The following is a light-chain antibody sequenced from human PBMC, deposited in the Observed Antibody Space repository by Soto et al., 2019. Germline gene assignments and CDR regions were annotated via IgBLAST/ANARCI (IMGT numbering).Light chain of an antibody. J-gene: IGLJ2*01. CDR1: SSDVGSYNL. V-gene: IGLV2-23*02. CDR2: EVS. Sequence: QAVVTQPASVSGSPGQSITISCTGTSSDVGSYNLVSWYQQHPGKAPKLMIYEVSKRPSGVSNRFSGSKSGNTASLTISGLQAEDEADYYCCSYAGSSTFEKVFGGGTKVTVL. CDR3: CSYAGSSTFEKV.